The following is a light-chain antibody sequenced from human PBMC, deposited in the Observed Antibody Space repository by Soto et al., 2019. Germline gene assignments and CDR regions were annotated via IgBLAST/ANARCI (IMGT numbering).Light chain of an antibody. Sequence: QSALTQPRSVSGSPGQSVTISCTGTSSDVGGYNYVSWYQQHPGKAPKLMIYDVSQRPSGVLDRFSGSKSGNTASLTISGLQAEDEADYYCCSYAGIYTYVFGTGTKVTVL. V-gene: IGLV2-11*01. J-gene: IGLJ1*01. CDR2: DVS. CDR1: SSDVGGYNY. CDR3: CSYAGIYTYV.